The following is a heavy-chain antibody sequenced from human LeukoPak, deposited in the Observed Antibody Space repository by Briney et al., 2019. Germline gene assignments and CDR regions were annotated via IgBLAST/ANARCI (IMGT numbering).Heavy chain of an antibody. CDR1: GYTFTSYY. Sequence: ASVKVSCKASGYTFTSYYMHWVRQAPGQGLEWMGIINPSGGSTSYAQKVQGRVTMTRDTSTSTVYMELSSLRSEDTAVYYCARDGPMVGISDSGPRDYYYGMDVWGQGTTVTVSS. V-gene: IGHV1-46*01. CDR2: INPSGGST. J-gene: IGHJ6*02. CDR3: ARDGPMVGISDSGPRDYYYGMDV. D-gene: IGHD2-21*01.